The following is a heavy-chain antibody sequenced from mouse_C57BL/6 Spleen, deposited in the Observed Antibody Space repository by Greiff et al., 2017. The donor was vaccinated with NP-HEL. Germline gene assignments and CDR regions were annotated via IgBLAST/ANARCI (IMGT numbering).Heavy chain of an antibody. Sequence: EVQLVESEGGLVQPGSSMKLSCTASGFTFSDYYMAWVRQVPEKGLEWVANINYDGSSTYYLDSLKSRFIISRDNAKNILYLQMSSLKSEDTATYYCARERKLTGTFYWYFDVWGTGTTVTVSS. V-gene: IGHV5-16*01. CDR3: ARERKLTGTFYWYFDV. J-gene: IGHJ1*03. CDR1: GFTFSDYY. CDR2: INYDGSST. D-gene: IGHD4-1*01.